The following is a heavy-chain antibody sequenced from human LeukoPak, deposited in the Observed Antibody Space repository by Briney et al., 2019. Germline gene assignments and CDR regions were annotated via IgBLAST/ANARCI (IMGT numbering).Heavy chain of an antibody. J-gene: IGHJ3*02. V-gene: IGHV4-59*08. D-gene: IGHD6-13*01. CDR1: GGSISSYY. CDR3: ARHRRSSSLYDAFDM. CDR2: IHYTGTT. Sequence: SETLSLTCIVYGGSISSYYWSWIRRPPGKGLEWIGYIHYTGTTTYNPSLKTRVTISVDTSKNRFSLNLNSVTAADTAVYFCARHRRSSSLYDAFDMWGRGITVTVSS.